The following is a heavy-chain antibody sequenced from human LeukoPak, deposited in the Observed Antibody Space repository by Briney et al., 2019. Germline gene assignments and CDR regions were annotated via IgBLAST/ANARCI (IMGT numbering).Heavy chain of an antibody. CDR1: GYSSSRGYQ. Sequence: PSETLSVTCVVSGYSSSRGYQWAWIRQSPGKGLEWIGSIHHSGSAHYNPSLKSRVTISVETSKNQFSLNMYSVTAADTAVYYCARDPRWLTPDCTSTSCYENYFDPWGQGTLVTVSS. CDR3: ARDPRWLTPDCTSTSCYENYFDP. V-gene: IGHV4-38-2*02. D-gene: IGHD2-2*01. CDR2: IHHSGSA. J-gene: IGHJ5*02.